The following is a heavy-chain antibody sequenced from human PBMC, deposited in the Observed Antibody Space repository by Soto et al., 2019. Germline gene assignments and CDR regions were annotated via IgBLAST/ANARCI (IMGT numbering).Heavy chain of an antibody. V-gene: IGHV1-18*01. CDR3: ARGVPDCSGGSCSLYY. J-gene: IGHJ4*02. CDR1: GYTFTSYG. Sequence: ASVKVSCKASGYTFTSYGISWVRQAPGQGLEWMGWISAYNGNTNYAQKLQGRVTMTTDTSTSTAYMELRSLRSDDTAVYYCARGVPDCSGGSCSLYYWGQGTLVTSPQ. CDR2: ISAYNGNT. D-gene: IGHD2-15*01.